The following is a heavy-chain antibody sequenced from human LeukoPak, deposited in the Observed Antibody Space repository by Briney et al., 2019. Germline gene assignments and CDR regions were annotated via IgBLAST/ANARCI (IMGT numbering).Heavy chain of an antibody. V-gene: IGHV1-69*05. Sequence: ASVTVSCKASGGTFSSYAISWVRQAPGQGLEWMGGIIPIFGTANYAQKFQGRVTITTDESTSTAYMELSSLRSEDTAVYYCARKYDSSGYYDYWGQGTLVTVSS. D-gene: IGHD3-22*01. CDR3: ARKYDSSGYYDY. CDR1: GGTFSSYA. CDR2: IIPIFGTA. J-gene: IGHJ4*02.